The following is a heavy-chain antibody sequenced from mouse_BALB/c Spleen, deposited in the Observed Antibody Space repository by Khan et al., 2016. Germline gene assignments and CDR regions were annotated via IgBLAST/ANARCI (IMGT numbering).Heavy chain of an antibody. CDR2: INPYNGDT. Sequence: VQLKQSGPELVKPGASVKISCKASGYSFTGYFMNWVKQSHGKSLEWIGRINPYNGDTFYNQKFKGKATLTVDKSSTTAHMELLSLTSEDSAVDYCGRGGNYVNWYFDVWGAGTTVTVSS. CDR1: GYSFTGYF. V-gene: IGHV1-37*01. CDR3: GRGGNYVNWYFDV. J-gene: IGHJ1*01. D-gene: IGHD2-1*01.